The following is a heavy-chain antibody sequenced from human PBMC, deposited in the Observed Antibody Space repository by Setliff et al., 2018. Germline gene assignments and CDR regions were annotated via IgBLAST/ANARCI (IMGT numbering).Heavy chain of an antibody. J-gene: IGHJ4*02. V-gene: IGHV4-59*11. CDR1: GGSISSHY. D-gene: IGHD5-18*01. CDR3: ARSRGYSYGFFDY. Sequence: SETLSLTCTVSGGSISSHYWSWIRQPPGKGLEWIGSIYYSGSTNYNPSLKSRVTISVDTSKNQFSLKLSSVTAADTAVCYCARSRGYSYGFFDYWGQGTLVTVSS. CDR2: IYYSGST.